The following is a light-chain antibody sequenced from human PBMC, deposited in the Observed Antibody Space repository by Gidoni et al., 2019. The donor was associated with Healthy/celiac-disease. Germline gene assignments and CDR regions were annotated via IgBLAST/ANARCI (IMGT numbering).Light chain of an antibody. Sequence: EIVLTQSPATLSLSPGERATLSCRASQCVSSYLAWYQQKPGQAPRLLIYDGSNRATGIPARFSGSGSGTDFTLTISSLEPEDFAVYYCQQRSNWPRGFGGGTKVEIK. CDR1: QCVSSY. V-gene: IGKV3-11*01. CDR2: DGS. J-gene: IGKJ4*02. CDR3: QQRSNWPRG.